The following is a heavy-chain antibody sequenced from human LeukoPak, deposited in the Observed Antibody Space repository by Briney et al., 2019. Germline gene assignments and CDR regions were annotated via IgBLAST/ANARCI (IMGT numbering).Heavy chain of an antibody. CDR3: TRVGSSWYLGPFDY. V-gene: IGHV3-49*04. CDR2: IRSKAYGGTT. CDR1: GFTFGDYV. Sequence: GGSLRLSCTASGFTFGDYVMSWVRQAPGEGLEWVGFIRSKAYGGTTEYAASVKGRFTISRDDSKSIAYLQMNSLKTEDTAVYYCTRVGSSWYLGPFDYWGQGTLVTVSS. J-gene: IGHJ4*02. D-gene: IGHD6-13*01.